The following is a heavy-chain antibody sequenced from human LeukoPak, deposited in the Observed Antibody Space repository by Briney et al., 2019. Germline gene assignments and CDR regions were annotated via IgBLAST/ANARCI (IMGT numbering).Heavy chain of an antibody. D-gene: IGHD2-15*01. CDR2: IDWDDDK. V-gene: IGHV2-70*11. CDR1: GFSLSTSGMC. J-gene: IGHJ4*02. Sequence: SGPALEKPTQTLTLTCTFSGFSLSTSGMCVSWIRQPPGKALEWLARIDWDDDKYYSTSLKTRLTISKDTSKNQVVLTMTNMDPVDTATYYCARMRGGSYYFDYWGQGTLVTVSS. CDR3: ARMRGGSYYFDY.